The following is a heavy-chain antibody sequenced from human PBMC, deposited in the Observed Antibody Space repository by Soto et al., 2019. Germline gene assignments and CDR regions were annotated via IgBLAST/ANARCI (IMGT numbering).Heavy chain of an antibody. CDR3: AHTMVRGDIPYYFDY. D-gene: IGHD3-10*01. CDR1: GFSLSTRGVG. J-gene: IGHJ4*02. V-gene: IGHV2-5*02. CDR2: IYWDDDK. Sequence: QITLKQSGPPLVKPTQTLTLTCTFSGFSLSTRGVGVGWIRQPPGKALEWLALIYWDDDKRYSPSLKSRLIITKDTSKDQVVHTMTNMDPVDTATYYCAHTMVRGDIPYYFDYWGQGTLVSVSS.